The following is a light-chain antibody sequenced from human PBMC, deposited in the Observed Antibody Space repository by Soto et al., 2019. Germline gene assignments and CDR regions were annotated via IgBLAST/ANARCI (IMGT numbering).Light chain of an antibody. CDR3: QQYGSSLFT. Sequence: DIVLTQSPGTLSLSPGERATLSCRASQSVSSKYLAWYQQKPGQDPRVLIYGTSIRASGVPERFSGGGSGTDFTLTITRLEPEDFAVYYCQQYGSSLFTFGPGTKVDFK. V-gene: IGKV3-20*01. CDR1: QSVSSKY. CDR2: GTS. J-gene: IGKJ3*01.